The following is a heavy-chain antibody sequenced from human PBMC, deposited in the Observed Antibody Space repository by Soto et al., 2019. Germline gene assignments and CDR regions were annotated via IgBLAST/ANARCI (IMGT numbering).Heavy chain of an antibody. CDR2: IKEDGDEQ. D-gene: IGHD3-10*01. Sequence: GGSLRLSCAASGFTFSSYWMSWVRQAPGKGLEWVANIKEDGDEQYFVDSVKGRFSVSRDNAKNTLFLQMNSLRVEDTAMYFCARVDYGSGSYYDQYYFDLWGQGTQVTVSS. V-gene: IGHV3-7*01. CDR3: ARVDYGSGSYYDQYYFDL. CDR1: GFTFSSYW. J-gene: IGHJ4*02.